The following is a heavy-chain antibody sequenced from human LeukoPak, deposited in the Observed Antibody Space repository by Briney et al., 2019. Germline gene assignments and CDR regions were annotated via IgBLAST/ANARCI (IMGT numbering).Heavy chain of an antibody. J-gene: IGHJ3*01. CDR2: ITHDASRP. Sequence: PGRTLRLSCAASRFTFCDYWMHWVPQAPEKGLVWGSRITHDASRPSYAESVNGRFTIPRDNAKNILYLQMNSLRVEDTALYYCAREAREAGSGDHQTDSFDVWGQGRMVSVSS. CDR1: RFTFCDYW. V-gene: IGHV3-74*01. D-gene: IGHD2-15*01. CDR3: AREAREAGSGDHQTDSFDV.